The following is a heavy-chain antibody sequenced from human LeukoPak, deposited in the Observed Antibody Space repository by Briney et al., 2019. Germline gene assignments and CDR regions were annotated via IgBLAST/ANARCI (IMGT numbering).Heavy chain of an antibody. CDR2: LSAYNGRT. V-gene: IGHV1-18*01. CDR1: GYTFSNRG. D-gene: IGHD3-3*01. CDR3: GRWSPKPNDS. Sequence: GASVKLSCTSSGYTFSNRGISWVRQAPGQGNEWMGWLSAYNGRTEYAPNLQDRVTMTTDTSTTTAYMELRSLTSDDTAVYYCGRWSPKPNDSWGQGTLVTVSS. J-gene: IGHJ5*01.